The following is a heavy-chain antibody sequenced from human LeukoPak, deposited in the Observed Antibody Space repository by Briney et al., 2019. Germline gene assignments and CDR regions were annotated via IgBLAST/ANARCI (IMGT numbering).Heavy chain of an antibody. CDR2: IRYDGTNK. CDR3: AKEKSSGWHDAFDI. J-gene: IGHJ3*02. D-gene: IGHD6-19*01. CDR1: GFIFSSYG. V-gene: IGHV3-30*02. Sequence: GGSLRLSCAVSGFIFSSYGMHWVRQAPGKGLEWVAFIRYDGTNKYYADSVKGRFTISRDDSKNTLYLQMSSLRAEDTAVYYCAKEKSSGWHDAFDIGGQGTTVTVSS.